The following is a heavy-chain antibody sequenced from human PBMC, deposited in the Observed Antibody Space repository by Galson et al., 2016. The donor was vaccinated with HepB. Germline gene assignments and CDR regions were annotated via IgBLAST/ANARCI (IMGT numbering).Heavy chain of an antibody. J-gene: IGHJ3*01. D-gene: IGHD5-24*01. V-gene: IGHV1-18*01. Sequence: SVKVSCKAPAYTFTSYGISWVRQAPGQGLEWMGWIIIYNGYTDYAQKLQGRVSVTEDTSTDTAYMELSSLKSEDTALYFCAADLTTRDDYNYELDSDDAFDFWGQGTKVIVSP. CDR1: AYTFTSYG. CDR3: AADLTTRDDYNYELDSDDAFDF. CDR2: IIIYNGYT.